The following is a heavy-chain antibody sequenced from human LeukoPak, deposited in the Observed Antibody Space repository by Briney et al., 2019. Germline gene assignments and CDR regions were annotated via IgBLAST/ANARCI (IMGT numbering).Heavy chain of an antibody. J-gene: IGHJ4*02. CDR2: IYYSGST. CDR3: ARHFDY. CDR1: GGSISGFC. V-gene: IGHV4-59*08. Sequence: PSETLSLTCTVSGGSISGFCWSWIRQPPGKGLEWIGYIYYSGSTNYNPSLKSRVTISVDTSKNQFSLKLSSVTAADTAVYYCARHFDYWGQGTLVTVSS.